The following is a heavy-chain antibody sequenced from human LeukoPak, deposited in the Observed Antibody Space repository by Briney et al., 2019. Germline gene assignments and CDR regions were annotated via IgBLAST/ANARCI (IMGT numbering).Heavy chain of an antibody. D-gene: IGHD3-3*01. Sequence: SVKVSCKASGGTFSSYAISWVRQAPGQGLEWMGGIIPIFGTANYAQKFQGRVTITADESTSTAYMELSSLRSEDTAVYYCARVVTRRNFWSGYYHDYWGQGTLVIVSS. CDR3: ARVVTRRNFWSGYYHDY. CDR2: IIPIFGTA. J-gene: IGHJ4*02. V-gene: IGHV1-69*01. CDR1: GGTFSSYA.